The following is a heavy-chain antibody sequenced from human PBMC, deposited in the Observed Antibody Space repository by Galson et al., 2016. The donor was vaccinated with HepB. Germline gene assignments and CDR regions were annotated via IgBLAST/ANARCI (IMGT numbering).Heavy chain of an antibody. CDR1: GASTSNINW. CDR2: IYYTGST. V-gene: IGHV4-4*02. CDR3: ARDVSSTSDY. J-gene: IGHJ4*02. D-gene: IGHD2-2*01. Sequence: SETLSLTCDVSGASTSNINWWTWIRQSPGRGMEWIGEIYYTGSTTYNLSLKGRFSISLDKSGKVLSLKVASVTAADSAVYYCARDVSSTSDYWGQGTPVTVSS.